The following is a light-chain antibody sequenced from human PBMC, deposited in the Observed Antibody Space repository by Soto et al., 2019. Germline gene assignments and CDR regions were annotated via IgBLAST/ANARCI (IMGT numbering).Light chain of an antibody. CDR3: QSYDSSLSAYVV. CDR1: SSNIGAGYD. Sequence: QSVLTQPPSVSGAPGQRVTISCTGSSSNIGAGYDVHWYQQVPGTAPKLLIYDNSNRPSGVPDRFSGSKSGTSASLAITGLQAEDEADYYCQSYDSSLSAYVVFGGGTKLTVL. V-gene: IGLV1-40*01. J-gene: IGLJ2*01. CDR2: DNS.